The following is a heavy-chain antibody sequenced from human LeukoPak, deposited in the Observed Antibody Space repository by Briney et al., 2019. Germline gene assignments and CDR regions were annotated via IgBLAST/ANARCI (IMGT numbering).Heavy chain of an antibody. CDR1: GASISSYY. J-gene: IGHJ4*02. CDR2: MHYSGST. Sequence: PSETLSLTCSVSGASISSYYWGWVRQPPGKGLEWIGYMHYSGSTNYNPSLKSRVTISVDTSKNQFSLKLSSVTAADTAVYHCARSSSGVTIFGVVIPHFDYWGQGTLVTVSS. V-gene: IGHV4-59*01. CDR3: ARSSSGVTIFGVVIPHFDY. D-gene: IGHD3-3*01.